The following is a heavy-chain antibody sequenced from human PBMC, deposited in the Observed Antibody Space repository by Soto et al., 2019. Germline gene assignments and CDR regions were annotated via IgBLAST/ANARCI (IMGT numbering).Heavy chain of an antibody. CDR2: INPNSGGT. Sequence: QVPLVQSEAEVKKPGASVKVSCKASGYTFTAYYMHWLRQAPGQGLEWMGWINPNSGGTNYAQRFQGRVTVTNDTSISTTYMELSSLGSDDTAVYYCARGDFDRSGNYNAGWFAPWGQGTLVTVSS. CDR3: ARGDFDRSGNYNAGWFAP. J-gene: IGHJ5*02. V-gene: IGHV1-2*02. CDR1: GYTFTAYY. D-gene: IGHD3-22*01.